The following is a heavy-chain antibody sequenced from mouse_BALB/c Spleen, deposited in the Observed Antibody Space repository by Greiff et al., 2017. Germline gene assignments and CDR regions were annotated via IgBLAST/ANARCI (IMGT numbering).Heavy chain of an antibody. V-gene: IGHV1-82*01. CDR2: IYPGDGDT. J-gene: IGHJ4*01. CDR3: ARDAMDY. CDR1: GYAFSSSW. Sequence: VQLQQSGPELVKPGASVKISCKASGYAFSSSWMNWVKQRPGQGLEWIGRIYPGDGDTNYNGKFKSKATLTADKSSSTAYMQLSSLTSVDSAVYFCARDAMDYWGQGTSVTVSS.